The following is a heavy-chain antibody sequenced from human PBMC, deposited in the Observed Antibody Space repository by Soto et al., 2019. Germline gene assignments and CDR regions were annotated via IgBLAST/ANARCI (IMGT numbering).Heavy chain of an antibody. CDR2: IYYSGST. D-gene: IGHD3-22*01. CDR3: ARGSYYYDSSGYYRY. V-gene: IGHV4-30-4*01. J-gene: IGHJ4*02. CDR1: GGSTSSGDDY. Sequence: SETLSLTCTVSGGSTSSGDDYWSWIRQPPGKGLEWIGYIYYSGSTYYNPSLKSRVTISVDTSKNQFSLKLSSVTAADTAVYYCARGSYYYDSSGYYRYWGQGTLVTVSS.